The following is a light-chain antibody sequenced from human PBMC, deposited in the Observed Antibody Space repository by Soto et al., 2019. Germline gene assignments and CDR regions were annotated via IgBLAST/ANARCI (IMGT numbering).Light chain of an antibody. CDR3: QQYNKRPPYT. J-gene: IGKJ2*01. V-gene: IGKV3-15*01. Sequence: EIVMTQSPATLSVSPGERATLSCRASQSVGSTLAWYQQKPGQAPRLLIYGSSTTATGIPTRFSGSGSGTEFTRIIISLQPEDVAVNYCQQYNKRPPYTFGQGTKLEI. CDR1: QSVGST. CDR2: GSS.